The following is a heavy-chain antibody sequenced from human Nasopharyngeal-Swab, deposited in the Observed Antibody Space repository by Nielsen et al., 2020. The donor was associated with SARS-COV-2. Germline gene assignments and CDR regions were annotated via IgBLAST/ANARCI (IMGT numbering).Heavy chain of an antibody. CDR2: IIPIFGTA. Sequence: SVKVSCKASGCTFSSYSIRWVRQAPGQGLEWMGVIIPIFGTANYAQKFQGRVTITADESTSTAYMELSSLRSEDTAVYYCARSKTPHGILWFGELLKVKGYYGMDVWGQGTMVTVSS. V-gene: IGHV1-69*13. CDR1: GCTFSSYS. J-gene: IGHJ6*02. CDR3: ARSKTPHGILWFGELLKVKGYYGMDV. D-gene: IGHD3-10*01.